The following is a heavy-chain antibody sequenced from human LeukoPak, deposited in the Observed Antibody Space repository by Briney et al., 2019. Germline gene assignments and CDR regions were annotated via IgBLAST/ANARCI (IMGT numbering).Heavy chain of an antibody. V-gene: IGHV3-7*01. CDR3: AGAWSRVDGFDI. D-gene: IGHD2-8*02. CDR2: INQDGSEK. Sequence: GGSLRLSCAASGFTFNTYWMSWVRQAPGKGLEWVAIINQDGSEKHYVDSVKGRFTVSRDNAKNSVYLQMNSLRTEDTAIYYCAGAWSRVDGFDIWGQGTMVTVSS. J-gene: IGHJ3*02. CDR1: GFTFNTYW.